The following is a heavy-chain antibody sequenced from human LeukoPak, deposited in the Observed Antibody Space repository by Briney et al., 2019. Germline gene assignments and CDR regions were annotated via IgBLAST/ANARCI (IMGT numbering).Heavy chain of an antibody. J-gene: IGHJ4*02. D-gene: IGHD3-10*01. CDR1: GFTFNIYG. Sequence: GGSLRLSCAASGFTFNIYGMQWVRQAPGKGLEWVAFIRYDGNNKSYADSVKGRFTISRDNSKNTLYLQMSSLRPEDTAVYYCAKDQGFPPGGLDYWGQGALVTVSS. CDR3: AKDQGFPPGGLDY. CDR2: IRYDGNNK. V-gene: IGHV3-30*02.